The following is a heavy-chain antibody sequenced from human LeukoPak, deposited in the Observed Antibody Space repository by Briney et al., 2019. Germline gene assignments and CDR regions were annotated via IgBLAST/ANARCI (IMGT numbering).Heavy chain of an antibody. J-gene: IGHJ2*01. CDR3: ARSGGYCSGGSCYRYWYFDL. Sequence: SVKVSCKASGGTFSSYTISWVRQAPGQGLEWMGRIIPILGIANYAQKFQGRVTITADKSTSTAYRELSSLRSEDTAVYYCARSGGYCSGGSCYRYWYFDLWGRGTLVTVSS. CDR2: IIPILGIA. CDR1: GGTFSSYT. V-gene: IGHV1-69*02. D-gene: IGHD2-15*01.